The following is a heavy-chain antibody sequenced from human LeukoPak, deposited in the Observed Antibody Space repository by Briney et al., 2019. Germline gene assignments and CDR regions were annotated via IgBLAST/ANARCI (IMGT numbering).Heavy chain of an antibody. CDR1: GYSFSYYY. V-gene: IGHV1-2*02. J-gene: IGHJ4*02. D-gene: IGHD5-12*01. Sequence: ASVKVSCKSSGYSFSYYYMHWVRQAPGQGLEWMGWINPDTGDTNFAQRFQGRVTMTRDTSINTAYMELSSLTSDDTAVYYCAFLARTGARDWGQGTLVTVSS. CDR2: INPDTGDT. CDR3: AFLARTGARD.